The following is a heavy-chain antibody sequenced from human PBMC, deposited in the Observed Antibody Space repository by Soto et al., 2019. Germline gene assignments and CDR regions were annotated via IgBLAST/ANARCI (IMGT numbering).Heavy chain of an antibody. J-gene: IGHJ3*02. D-gene: IGHD2-2*01. CDR1: GFTFSSYG. Sequence: PGGSLRLSCAASGFTFSSYGMHWVRQAPGKGLEWVAAIWYDGSNKYYADSVKGRFTISRDNSKNTLYLQMNSLRAEDTAVYYCARASGYCSGTSCSDSFDNWGQGTMVTVSS. CDR3: ARASGYCSGTSCSDSFDN. V-gene: IGHV3-33*01. CDR2: IWYDGSNK.